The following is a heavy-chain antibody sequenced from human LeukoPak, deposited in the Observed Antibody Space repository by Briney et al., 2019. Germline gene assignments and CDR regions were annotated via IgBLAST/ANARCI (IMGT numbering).Heavy chain of an antibody. Sequence: SETLSLTCTVSGGSISSGDYYWSWIRQPPGKGLEWIGYIYYSGSTYYNPSLKSRVTISVDTSKNQFSLKLSSVTAADTAVYYCARAESDYDSSGYYAHFDYWGQGTLVTVSS. CDR2: IYYSGST. D-gene: IGHD3-22*01. CDR3: ARAESDYDSSGYYAHFDY. V-gene: IGHV4-30-4*01. J-gene: IGHJ4*02. CDR1: GGSISSGDYY.